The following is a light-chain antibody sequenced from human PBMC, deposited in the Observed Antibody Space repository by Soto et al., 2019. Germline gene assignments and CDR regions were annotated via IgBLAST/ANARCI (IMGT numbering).Light chain of an antibody. CDR1: SSNIGAGYD. J-gene: IGLJ3*02. CDR3: QSYDGSLCGSV. Sequence: QSVLTQPPSVSGAPGQRVTISCTGSSSNIGAGYDVHWYQQLPGTAPKLLIYGNSNRASVVPDVFSGSKSGTSASLAITGLQAENEADYYCQSYDGSLCGSVFGGGTELSV. CDR2: GNS. V-gene: IGLV1-40*01.